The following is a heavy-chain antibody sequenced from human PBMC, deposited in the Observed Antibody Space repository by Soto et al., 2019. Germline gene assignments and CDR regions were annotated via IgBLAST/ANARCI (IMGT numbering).Heavy chain of an antibody. V-gene: IGHV4-61*01. Sequence: SETLSLTCTVSGGSVSSGSYYWSWIRQPPWKGLEWVGYIYNSGSANYNPSLNSRVTMSVDTSKTHFSLKLSSLTAADTAVYYCARQYCSGGRCFDAFDIWGRGXMVTVSS. CDR1: GGSVSSGSYY. CDR3: ARQYCSGGRCFDAFDI. D-gene: IGHD2-15*01. J-gene: IGHJ3*02. CDR2: IYNSGSA.